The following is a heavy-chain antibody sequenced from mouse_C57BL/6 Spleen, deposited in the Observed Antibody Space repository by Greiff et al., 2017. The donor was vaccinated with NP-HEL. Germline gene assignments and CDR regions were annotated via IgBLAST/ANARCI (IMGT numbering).Heavy chain of an antibody. V-gene: IGHV7-3*01. Sequence: EVMLVESGGGLVQPGGSLSLSCAASGFTFPDYYMSWVRQPPGKALEWLGFIRNKANGYTTEYSASVKGRFTISRDNSQSILYLQMNALRAEDSATYYCARYKTGFDYWGQGTTLTVSS. CDR1: GFTFPDYY. CDR3: ARYKTGFDY. J-gene: IGHJ2*01. CDR2: IRNKANGYTT.